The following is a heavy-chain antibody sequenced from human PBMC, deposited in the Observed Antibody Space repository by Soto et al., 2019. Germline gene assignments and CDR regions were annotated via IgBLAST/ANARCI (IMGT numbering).Heavy chain of an antibody. V-gene: IGHV3-30*03. D-gene: IGHD6-19*01. CDR2: ISYDGNNE. J-gene: IGHJ4*02. CDR1: GFTFSNYG. CDR3: ARGIAVADYYFDY. Sequence: GGSLRLSCAASGFTFSNYGMHWVRQAPGKGLEWVAVISYDGNNEYYADSVKGRFTLSRDNAKNSLYLQMNSLRAEDTAVYYCARGIAVADYYFDYWGQGTLVTVSS.